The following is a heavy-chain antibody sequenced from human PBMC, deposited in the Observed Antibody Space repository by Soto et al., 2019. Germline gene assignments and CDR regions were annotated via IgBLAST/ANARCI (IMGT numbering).Heavy chain of an antibody. J-gene: IGHJ6*02. CDR2: ISPDGGNT. Sequence: VASVKVSCKASGYTFTSYDINWVRQAPGQGLEWMGIISPDGGNTSYAQKFQGRVTMTRDTSTSTVYMELSSLRSEDTAVYYCARGNPYNYAGFDVWGQGTTVTVSS. CDR3: ARGNPYNYAGFDV. D-gene: IGHD3-16*01. V-gene: IGHV1-46*01. CDR1: GYTFTSYD.